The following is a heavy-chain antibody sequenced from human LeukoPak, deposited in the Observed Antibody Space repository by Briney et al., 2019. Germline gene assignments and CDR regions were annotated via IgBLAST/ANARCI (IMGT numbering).Heavy chain of an antibody. V-gene: IGHV3-20*04. D-gene: IGHD4-11*01. CDR1: GFTFYDYG. Sequence: GGSLRLSCVGSGFTFYDYGMSWVRQVPGKGLEWVSGLSGNGGRTGYADSVRGRFTISRDNAKNSLNLQMNSLRAEDTAIYYCARLMTTVTTYYYYAMDVWGQGTTVTISS. J-gene: IGHJ6*02. CDR3: ARLMTTVTTYYYYAMDV. CDR2: LSGNGGRT.